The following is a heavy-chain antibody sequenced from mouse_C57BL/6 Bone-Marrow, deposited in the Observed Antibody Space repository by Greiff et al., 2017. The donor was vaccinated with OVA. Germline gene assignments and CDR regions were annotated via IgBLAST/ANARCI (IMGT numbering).Heavy chain of an antibody. CDR3: ARRGGYYYAMDY. J-gene: IGHJ4*01. D-gene: IGHD2-2*01. Sequence: VQLVESGAELVKPGASVKISCKASGYAFSSYWMNWVKQRPGKGLEWIGQIYPGDGDTNYNGKFKGKATLTADKSSSTAYMQLSSLTSEDSAVYFCARRGGYYYAMDYWGQGTSVTVSS. V-gene: IGHV1-80*01. CDR1: GYAFSSYW. CDR2: IYPGDGDT.